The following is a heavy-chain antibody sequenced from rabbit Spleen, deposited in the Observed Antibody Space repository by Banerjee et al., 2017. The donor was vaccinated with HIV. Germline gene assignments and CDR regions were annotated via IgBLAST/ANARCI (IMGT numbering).Heavy chain of an antibody. D-gene: IGHD2-1*01. CDR2: IYTGNGKT. J-gene: IGHJ6*01. CDR3: ARDAGTGDGDLTGNKL. CDR1: GFSFSSSYD. Sequence: QEQLVESGGGLVKPGASLTLTCTASGFSFSSSYDMCWVRQAPGKGLEWIGCIYTGNGKTYYASWAKGRFTISKSSSTTVTLQMTSLTAADTATYLCARDAGTGDGDLTGNKLWGPGTLVTVS. V-gene: IGHV1S45*01.